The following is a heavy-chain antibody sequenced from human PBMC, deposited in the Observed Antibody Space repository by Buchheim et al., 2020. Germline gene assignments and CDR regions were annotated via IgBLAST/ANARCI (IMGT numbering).Heavy chain of an antibody. CDR3: ARDKRFGGSTVGFDC. CDR2: IYHSGST. D-gene: IGHD4-23*01. CDR1: GGAISTTNW. V-gene: IGHV4-4*02. J-gene: IGHJ4*02. Sequence: QVQLQESGPGLVKPSGTLSLTCAVSGGAISTTNWWIWVRQPPGKGLEWIGQIYHSGSTTYNASLKSRVTISVDKYKNQFYLTLSSVTAADTAMYYCARDKRFGGSTVGFDCWGQGT.